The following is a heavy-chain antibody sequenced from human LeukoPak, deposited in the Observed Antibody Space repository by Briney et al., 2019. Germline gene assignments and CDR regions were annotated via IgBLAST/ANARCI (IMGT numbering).Heavy chain of an antibody. Sequence: ASVKASCKASGYTFTSYYMHWVRHSPGQALEWMGWISAYNGNTNYAQKLQGRVTMTTDTSTSTAYMELRSLRSDDTAVYYCARDYYDSSGPDYWGQGTLVTVSS. D-gene: IGHD3-22*01. CDR1: GYTFTSYY. V-gene: IGHV1-18*04. CDR2: ISAYNGNT. CDR3: ARDYYDSSGPDY. J-gene: IGHJ4*02.